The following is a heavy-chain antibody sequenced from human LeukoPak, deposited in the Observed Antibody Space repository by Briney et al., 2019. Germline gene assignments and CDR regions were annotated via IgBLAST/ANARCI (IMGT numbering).Heavy chain of an antibody. D-gene: IGHD6-13*01. CDR3: ARGSSSWYDGVDY. J-gene: IGHJ4*02. Sequence: PSDTLSLTCTVSGGSISSYYWSWIRQPPGKGLEWIGYIYYSGSTNYNPSLKSRVTISVDTSKNQFSLKLSSVTAADTAVYYCARGSSSWYDGVDYWGQGTLVTVSS. V-gene: IGHV4-59*07. CDR2: IYYSGST. CDR1: GGSISSYY.